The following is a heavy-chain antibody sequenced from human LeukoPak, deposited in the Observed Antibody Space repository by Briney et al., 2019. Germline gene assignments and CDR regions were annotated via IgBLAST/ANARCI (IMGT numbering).Heavy chain of an antibody. CDR3: ARHPSAVAGKTFDC. J-gene: IGHJ4*02. D-gene: IGHD6-19*01. CDR1: GGSFSGYY. Sequence: PSETLSLTCAVYGGSFSGYYWSWLRQPPGKGLEWIGEINHSGSTNYNPSLKSRVTISVDTSKNQISLKLTSVTAADTAVYYCARHPSAVAGKTFDCWGQGTLVTVSS. V-gene: IGHV4-34*01. CDR2: INHSGST.